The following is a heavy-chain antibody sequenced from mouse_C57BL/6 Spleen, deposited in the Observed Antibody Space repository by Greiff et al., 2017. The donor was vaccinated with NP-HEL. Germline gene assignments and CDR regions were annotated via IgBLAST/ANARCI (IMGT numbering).Heavy chain of an antibody. CDR2: INPGSGGT. Sequence: QVQLQQSGAELVRPGTSVKVSCKASGYAFTNYLIEWVKQRPGQGLEWIGVINPGSGGTNYNEKFKGKATLTADKSSSTAYMQLSSLTSEDSAVYFCARSKGLMYYFDYWGQGTTLTVSS. CDR3: ARSKGLMYYFDY. V-gene: IGHV1-54*01. CDR1: GYAFTNYL. J-gene: IGHJ2*01.